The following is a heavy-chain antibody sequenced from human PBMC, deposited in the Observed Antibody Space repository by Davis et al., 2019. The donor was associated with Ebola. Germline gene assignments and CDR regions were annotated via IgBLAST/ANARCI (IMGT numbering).Heavy chain of an antibody. V-gene: IGHV4-39*01. J-gene: IGHJ5*02. CDR3: ARHNDFWSGSHWFDP. CDR1: GGSISSSSYY. Sequence: PSETLSLTCTVSGGSISSSSYYWGWIRQPPGKGLEWIGSIYYSGSTYYNPSLKSRVTISVDTSKNQFSLKLSSVTAADTAVYYCARHNDFWSGSHWFDPWGQGTLVTVSS. CDR2: IYYSGST. D-gene: IGHD3-3*01.